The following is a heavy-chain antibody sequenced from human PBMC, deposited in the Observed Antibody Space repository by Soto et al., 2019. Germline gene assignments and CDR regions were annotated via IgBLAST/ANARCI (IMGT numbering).Heavy chain of an antibody. D-gene: IGHD2-15*01. V-gene: IGHV1-69*02. J-gene: IGHJ4*02. CDR2: IIPILGIA. Sequence: QVQLVQSGAEVKKPGSSVKVSCKASGGTFSSYTISWVRQAPGRGLEWMGRIIPILGIANYAQKFQGRVTITADKSTSTAYMELSSLRSEDTAVYYCARGYCSGGSCYGDDYWGQGTLVTVSS. CDR1: GGTFSSYT. CDR3: ARGYCSGGSCYGDDY.